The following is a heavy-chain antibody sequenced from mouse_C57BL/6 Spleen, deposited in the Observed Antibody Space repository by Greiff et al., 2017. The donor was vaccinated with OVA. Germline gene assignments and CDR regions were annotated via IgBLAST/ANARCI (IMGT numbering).Heavy chain of an antibody. J-gene: IGHJ2*01. D-gene: IGHD2-4*01. CDR1: GYAFSSSW. Sequence: QVQLKESGPELVKPGASVKISCKASGYAFSSSWMNWVKQRPGKGLEWIGRIYPGDGDTNYNGKFKGKATLTADKSSSTAYMQLSSLTSEDSAVYFCARGGYDFYFDYWGQGTTLTVSS. V-gene: IGHV1-82*01. CDR2: IYPGDGDT. CDR3: ARGGYDFYFDY.